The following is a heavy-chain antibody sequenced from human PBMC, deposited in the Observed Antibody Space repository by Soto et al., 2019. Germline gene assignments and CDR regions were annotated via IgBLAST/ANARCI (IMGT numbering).Heavy chain of an antibody. CDR3: ARGRIIVAGGFDP. CDR1: GYTFTSYD. J-gene: IGHJ5*02. Sequence: QVQLVQSGAEVKKPGASVKVSWKASGYTFTSYDIIWVRQATGKGLEWMGWMNPSTGNTDSAEKFQGRLTMTRNTSISTVYMELSSLSFEDTAVYYCARGRIIVAGGFDPWGQGTLVTVSS. CDR2: MNPSTGNT. V-gene: IGHV1-8*01. D-gene: IGHD6-19*01.